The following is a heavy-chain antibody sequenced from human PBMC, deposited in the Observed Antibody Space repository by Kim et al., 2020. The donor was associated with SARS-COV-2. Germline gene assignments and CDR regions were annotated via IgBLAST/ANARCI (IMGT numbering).Heavy chain of an antibody. Sequence: SETLSLTCTVSGGSISSSSYYWGWIRQPPGKGREWIGSIYYSGSTYYNPSLKSRDTISVDTSKNQFSLKLSSVTAADTAVYYCARPLAYYDILTGYRKWFDPWGQGTLLTVPS. CDR3: ARPLAYYDILTGYRKWFDP. V-gene: IGHV4-39*01. D-gene: IGHD3-9*01. J-gene: IGHJ5*02. CDR1: GGSISSSSYY. CDR2: IYYSGST.